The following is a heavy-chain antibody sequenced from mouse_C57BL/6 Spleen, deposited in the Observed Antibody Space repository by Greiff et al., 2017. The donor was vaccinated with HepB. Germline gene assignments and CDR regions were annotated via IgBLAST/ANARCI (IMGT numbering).Heavy chain of an antibody. V-gene: IGHV2-2*01. J-gene: IGHJ4*01. D-gene: IGHD2-3*01. CDR2: IWSGGST. CDR1: GFSLTSYG. Sequence: QVQLKESGPGLVQPSQSLSITCTVSGFSLTSYGVHWVRQSPGKGLEWLGVIWSGGSTDYNAAFISRLIISKDNSKSQVFFKMNSLQADDTAIYYWARKIYDGSLDAMDYWGQGTSVTVSS. CDR3: ARKIYDGSLDAMDY.